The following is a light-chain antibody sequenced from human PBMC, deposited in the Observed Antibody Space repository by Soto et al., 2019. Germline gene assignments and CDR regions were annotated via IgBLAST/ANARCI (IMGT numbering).Light chain of an antibody. CDR3: QHRSSWART. V-gene: IGKV3-11*01. Sequence: EIVLTQSPATLSSSPGERATISCRASQSVSSYLAWYQQKPGQTPRLLIYDASNRATGIPARFSGSGSGTDVTLTISSLEPEDFAVYDCQHRSSWARTFGQGTNLEIK. CDR1: QSVSSY. J-gene: IGKJ2*01. CDR2: DAS.